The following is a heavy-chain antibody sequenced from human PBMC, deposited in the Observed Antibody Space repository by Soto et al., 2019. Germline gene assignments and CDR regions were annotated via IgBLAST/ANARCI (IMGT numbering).Heavy chain of an antibody. CDR2: TYYRSKWYY. D-gene: IGHD1-1*01. J-gene: IGHJ5*02. V-gene: IGHV6-1*01. Sequence: SQTLSLTWVISGDSVSSNSATWNWIRQSPSRGLEWLGRTYYRSKWYYDYAISVKGRITINPVTSRNQFSLQLSSVIPEDTAVYYCGRAHLGTDRNILEPFDPWGQGTLVTVSS. CDR3: GRAHLGTDRNILEPFDP. CDR1: GDSVSSNSAT.